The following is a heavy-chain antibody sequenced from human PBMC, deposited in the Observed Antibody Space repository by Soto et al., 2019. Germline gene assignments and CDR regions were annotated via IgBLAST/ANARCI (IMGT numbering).Heavy chain of an antibody. V-gene: IGHV3-23*01. J-gene: IGHJ4*02. D-gene: IGHD1-1*01. CDR3: ANAAHMTTSLLLDY. CDR1: GFTFSSFG. Sequence: PGGSLRLSCAASGFTFSSFGMTWVRQAPGKGLEWVSTIGSSGNNTYYADSVKGRFTISRDNSKNTLYLQMNSLRAEDTAMYFCANAAHMTTSLLLDYWGQGTQVTVSS. CDR2: IGSSGNNT.